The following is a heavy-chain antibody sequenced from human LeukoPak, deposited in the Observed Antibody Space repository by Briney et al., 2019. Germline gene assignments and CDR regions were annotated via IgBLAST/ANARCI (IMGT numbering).Heavy chain of an antibody. CDR3: AKRERGSYSLDY. CDR1: GFTFSSYA. CDR2: ISGSGGST. J-gene: IGHJ4*02. Sequence: PGGSLRLSCAASGFTFSSYAMSWVRQAPGKGLEWVSAISGSGGSTYYADPVKGRFTISRDNSKNKLYLQMNSLRAEDTAVYYCAKRERGSYSLDYWGQGTLVTVSS. D-gene: IGHD1-26*01. V-gene: IGHV3-23*01.